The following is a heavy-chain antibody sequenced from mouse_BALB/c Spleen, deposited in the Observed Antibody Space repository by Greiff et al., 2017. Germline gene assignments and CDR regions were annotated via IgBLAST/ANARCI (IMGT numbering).Heavy chain of an antibody. CDR1: GFAFSSYD. CDR2: ISSGGGST. CDR3: ARHFGGEGDY. J-gene: IGHJ4*01. Sequence: EVQLVESGGGLVKPGGSLKLSCAASGFAFSSYDMSWVRQTPEKRLEWVAYISSGGGSTYYPDTVKGRFTISRDNAKNTLYLQMSSLKSEDTAMYYCARHFGGEGDYWGQGTSVTVSS. V-gene: IGHV5-12-1*01.